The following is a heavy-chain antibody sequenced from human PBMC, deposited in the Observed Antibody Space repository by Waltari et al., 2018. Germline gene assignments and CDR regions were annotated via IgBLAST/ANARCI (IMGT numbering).Heavy chain of an antibody. CDR3: AKRIVGGPFDV. J-gene: IGHJ3*01. CDR1: GGSFGTYA. D-gene: IGHD1-26*01. V-gene: IGHV1-69*01. CDR2: IIPIYGTP. Sequence: SGGSFGTYAITWVRQAPGQGLEWMAGIIPIYGTPNYAQKFQGRVTIAADESTRTAYMELSSLRSDDTAVYYCAKRIVGGPFDVWGQGTVVTVSS.